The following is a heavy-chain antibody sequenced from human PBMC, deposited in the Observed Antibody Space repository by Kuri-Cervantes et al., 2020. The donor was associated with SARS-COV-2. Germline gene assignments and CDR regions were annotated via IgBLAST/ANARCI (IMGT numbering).Heavy chain of an antibody. CDR3: ARPDCTINGVCFMDV. CDR2: ISYDGTNK. Sequence: GGSLRLSCAASGLTFSVYGLNWVRQAPGKGLEWVALISYDGTNKFYADSVKGRFTISRDNSRNTLYLQMNSLRAEDTAVFYCARPDCTINGVCFMDVWGQGTTVTVSS. D-gene: IGHD2-8*01. V-gene: IGHV3-30*03. J-gene: IGHJ6*02. CDR1: GLTFSVYG.